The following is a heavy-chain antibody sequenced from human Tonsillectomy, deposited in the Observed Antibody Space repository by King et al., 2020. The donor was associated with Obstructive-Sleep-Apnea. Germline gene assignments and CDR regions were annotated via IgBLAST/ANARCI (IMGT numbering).Heavy chain of an antibody. CDR3: ARAEEEVTYHATLNY. V-gene: IGHV4-4*02. CDR2: VLHSGTT. D-gene: IGHD2-21*02. J-gene: IGHJ4*02. Sequence: QLQESGPGLVKPSGTLSLTCVVSGASLNTNNWWNGVRLTPGKSLEWIGEVLHSGTTNYNPSLRGRVSITVDKSENRFFLEMYSVTAADTGVYYCARAEEEVTYHATLNYWGQGTRVTVSS. CDR1: GASLNTNNW.